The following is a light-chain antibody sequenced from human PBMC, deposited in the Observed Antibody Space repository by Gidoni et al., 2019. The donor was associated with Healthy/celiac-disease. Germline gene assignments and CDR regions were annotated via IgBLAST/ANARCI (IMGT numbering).Light chain of an antibody. CDR2: GTS. J-gene: IGKJ4*02. V-gene: IGKV3-20*01. CDR1: QSVSSSY. Sequence: IVLTQSPGPLSLSPGERATLSCRPSQSVSSSYFAWYQQKPGQAPRLHTYGTSSRAAGIPDRFSGSGSGTDFTLTISRLEPEDFAVYYWQQYGSSSRTFXGXTKVEIK. CDR3: QQYGSSSRT.